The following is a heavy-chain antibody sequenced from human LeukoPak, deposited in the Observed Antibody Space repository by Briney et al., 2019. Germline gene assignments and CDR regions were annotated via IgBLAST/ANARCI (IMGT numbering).Heavy chain of an antibody. CDR2: IRQDESER. CDR3: AKGGEAYCGGDCYSRYFHH. V-gene: IGHV3-7*01. Sequence: GGSLRLSCEGSGFSFSSYWMTWVRQLPGKVPEWVANIRQDESERYFADSVKGRFTISRDNSKNTLYLQMNSLRAEDTAVYYCAKGGEAYCGGDCYSRYFHHWGQGTLVTVSS. J-gene: IGHJ1*01. CDR1: GFSFSSYW. D-gene: IGHD2-21*02.